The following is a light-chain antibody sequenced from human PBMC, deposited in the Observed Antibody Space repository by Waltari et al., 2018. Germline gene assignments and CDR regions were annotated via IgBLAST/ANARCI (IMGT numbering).Light chain of an antibody. J-gene: IGLJ2*01. V-gene: IGLV3-21*04. Sequence: SYVLTQPPSVSVDPGKTARLTCGGDDIESKSVNWYQQKPGQAPVLGMFYDNDRPSEIPARFSGSNSGNTATLTITWVEAGDEADYHCQVWDDVTNSGVFGGGTKLTVL. CDR2: YDN. CDR3: QVWDDVTNSGV. CDR1: DIESKS.